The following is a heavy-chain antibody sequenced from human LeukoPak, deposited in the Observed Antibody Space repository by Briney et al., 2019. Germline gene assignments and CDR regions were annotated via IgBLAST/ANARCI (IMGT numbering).Heavy chain of an antibody. CDR1: GFTFSSYS. V-gene: IGHV3-21*01. J-gene: IGHJ3*02. CDR3: ARNETYYDSSGYYYRGAFDI. CDR2: ISSSSSYI. D-gene: IGHD3-22*01. Sequence: GGSLRLSCAASGFTFSSYSMNWVRQAPGKGLEWVSSISSSSSYIYYADSVKGRFTISRDNAKNSLYLQMNSLRAEDTAVYYCARNETYYDSSGYYYRGAFDIWGQGTMVTVSS.